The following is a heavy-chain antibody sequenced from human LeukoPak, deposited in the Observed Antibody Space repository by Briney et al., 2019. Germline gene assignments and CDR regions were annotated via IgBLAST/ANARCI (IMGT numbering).Heavy chain of an antibody. D-gene: IGHD6-6*01. CDR2: IYSGGST. V-gene: IGHV3-53*01. CDR1: GXTVSSNY. Sequence: GGSLRLSCAASGXTVSSNYMSWVRQAPGKGLEWVSVIYSGGSTYYADSVKGRFTISRDNSKNTLYLQMNSLRAEVTAVYYCARDRPYYGMDVWGQGTTVTVSS. J-gene: IGHJ6*02. CDR3: ARDRPYYGMDV.